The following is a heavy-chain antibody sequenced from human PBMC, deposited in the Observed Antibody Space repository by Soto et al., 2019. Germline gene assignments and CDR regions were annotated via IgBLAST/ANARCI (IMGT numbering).Heavy chain of an antibody. D-gene: IGHD3-16*02. Sequence: QLQLQESGPGLVKPSETLSLTCTVSGGSISSSSYYWGWIRQPPGKGLEWIGSIYYSGSTYYNPSLKSRVTISVDTSKNQFSLKLSSVTAADTAVYYCARQSDYVWGSYRYFDYWGQGTLVTVSS. CDR2: IYYSGST. CDR3: ARQSDYVWGSYRYFDY. V-gene: IGHV4-39*01. J-gene: IGHJ4*02. CDR1: GGSISSSSYY.